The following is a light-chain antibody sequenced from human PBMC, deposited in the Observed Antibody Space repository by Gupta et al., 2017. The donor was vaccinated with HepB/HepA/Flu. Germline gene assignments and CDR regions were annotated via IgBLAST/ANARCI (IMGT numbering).Light chain of an antibody. Sequence: EIVMTQSQATLYVSPGERATLSCRASQSVSSSLAWYQQKPGQAPRLLIYGASTRATGIPARFSGSGSGTEFTLTISSLQSEDFAVYYCQQYNNWPSWTFGQGTKVEIK. V-gene: IGKV3-15*01. CDR1: QSVSSS. J-gene: IGKJ1*01. CDR3: QQYNNWPSWT. CDR2: GAS.